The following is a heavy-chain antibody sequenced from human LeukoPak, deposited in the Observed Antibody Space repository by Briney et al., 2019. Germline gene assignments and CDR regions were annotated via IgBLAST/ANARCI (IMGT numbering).Heavy chain of an antibody. CDR2: IYYSGST. CDR3: ARHYYYGSGSHNWFDP. D-gene: IGHD3-10*01. V-gene: IGHV4-34*01. CDR1: GGSFSGYY. Sequence: PSETLSLTCAVYGGSFSGYYWSWIRQPPGKGLEWIGRIYYSGSTYYNPSLKSRVTISVDTSKNQFSLKLSSVTAADTAVYYCARHYYYGSGSHNWFDPWGQGTLVTVSS. J-gene: IGHJ5*02.